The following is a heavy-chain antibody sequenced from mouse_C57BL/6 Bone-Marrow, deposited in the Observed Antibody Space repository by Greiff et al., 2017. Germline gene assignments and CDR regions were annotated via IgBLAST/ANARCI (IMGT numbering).Heavy chain of an antibody. Sequence: QVQLKESGAELARPGASVKLSCKASGYTFTSYGISWVKQRTGQGLEWIGEIYPRSGNTYYNEKFKGKATLTADKSSSTAYMELRRLTSEDSAVYFWARTTTLVATDFDYWGQGTTLTVSS. CDR2: IYPRSGNT. CDR3: ARTTTLVATDFDY. J-gene: IGHJ2*01. V-gene: IGHV1-81*01. CDR1: GYTFTSYG. D-gene: IGHD1-1*01.